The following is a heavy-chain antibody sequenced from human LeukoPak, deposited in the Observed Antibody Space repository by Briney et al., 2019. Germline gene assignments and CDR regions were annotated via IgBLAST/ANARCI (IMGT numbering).Heavy chain of an antibody. D-gene: IGHD2-15*01. CDR1: GFTFSNYA. Sequence: PWGSLRLSCAASGFTFSNYAMSWVRQAPGKGLEWVSVITGSGGSTYHADSVKGRFTISRDNSKDTVYLQMNSLRAEDTAVYYCAKDNSPYVVDEISTNWGQGTLVTVSS. CDR3: AKDNSPYVVDEISTN. J-gene: IGHJ4*02. CDR2: ITGSGGST. V-gene: IGHV3-23*01.